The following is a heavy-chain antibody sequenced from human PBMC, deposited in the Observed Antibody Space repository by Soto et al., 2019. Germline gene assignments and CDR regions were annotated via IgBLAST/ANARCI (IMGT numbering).Heavy chain of an antibody. V-gene: IGHV3-21*01. CDR1: GFTFSSYS. Sequence: EVQLVESGGGLVKPGGSLRLSCAASGFTFSSYSMNWVRQAPGKGLEWVSSISSSSSYIYYADSVKGRFTISRDNAKNSLYLQMNSLTAEDTAVYYCARALWFGELSPYYFDYWGQGTLVTVSS. D-gene: IGHD3-10*01. CDR3: ARALWFGELSPYYFDY. J-gene: IGHJ4*02. CDR2: ISSSSSYI.